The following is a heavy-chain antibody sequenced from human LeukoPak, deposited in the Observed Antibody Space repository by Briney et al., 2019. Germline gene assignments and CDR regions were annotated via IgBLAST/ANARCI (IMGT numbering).Heavy chain of an antibody. CDR1: GFTFSSYS. J-gene: IGHJ3*02. CDR2: ISSSSSTI. D-gene: IGHD1-1*01. CDR3: ARGAPGAFDI. V-gene: IGHV3-48*01. Sequence: GGSLRLSCAASGFTFSSYSMNWVRQAPGKGLEWVSYISSSSSTIYCADSVKGRFTISRDNAKNSLYLQMNSLRAEDTAVYYRARGAPGAFDIWGQGTMVTVSS.